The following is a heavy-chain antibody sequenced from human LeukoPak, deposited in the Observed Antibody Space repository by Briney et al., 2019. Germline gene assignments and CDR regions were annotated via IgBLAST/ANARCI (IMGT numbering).Heavy chain of an antibody. CDR1: GGSISSYY. J-gene: IGHJ4*02. D-gene: IGHD3-22*01. V-gene: IGHV4-4*07. CDR2: IYASGST. Sequence: SETLSLTCTVSGGSISSYYWSWIRQPAGKGLEWIGRIYASGSTNYNPSLKSRVTMSVDTSKNQFSLNVRSVTVADTAVYYCAREPITMIATFGYWGQGTLVTVSS. CDR3: AREPITMIATFGY.